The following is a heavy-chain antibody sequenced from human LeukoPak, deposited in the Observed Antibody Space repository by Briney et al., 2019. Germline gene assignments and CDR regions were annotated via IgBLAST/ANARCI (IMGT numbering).Heavy chain of an antibody. CDR2: ISGGGGST. CDR3: ARLPTAINGYFDP. Sequence: GGSLRLSCAASGFTFSSYAMSWVRQAPGKGLEWVSAISGGGGSTYHADSVKGRFTISRDNSKNTLYLQMNSLRAEDTALYYCARLPTAINGYFDPWGQGTLVTVSS. CDR1: GFTFSSYA. V-gene: IGHV3-23*01. J-gene: IGHJ5*02. D-gene: IGHD2-2*01.